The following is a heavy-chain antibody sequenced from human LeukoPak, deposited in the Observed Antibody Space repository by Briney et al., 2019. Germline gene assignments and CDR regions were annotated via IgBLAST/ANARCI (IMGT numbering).Heavy chain of an antibody. V-gene: IGHV4-39*01. D-gene: IGHD3-10*01. Sequence: ASETLSLTCTVSGGSISSSSYYWGWIRQPPGKGLEWIGSIYYSGSTYYNPSLKSRVTISVDTSKNQFSLKLSSVTAADTAVYYCARQDFTGVLWFGELPHLDAFDIWGQGTMVTVSS. CDR3: ARQDFTGVLWFGELPHLDAFDI. J-gene: IGHJ3*02. CDR2: IYYSGST. CDR1: GGSISSSSYY.